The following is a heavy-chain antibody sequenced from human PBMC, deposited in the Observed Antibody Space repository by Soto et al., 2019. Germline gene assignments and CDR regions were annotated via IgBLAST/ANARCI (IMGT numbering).Heavy chain of an antibody. CDR2: IIPILGIA. D-gene: IGHD6-19*01. Sequence: QVQLVQSGAEVKKPGSSVKVSCKASGGTFSSYTISWVRQAPGQGLEWMGRIIPILGIANYAQKFQGRVTITADKSTSTAYMELRSLRSEDTAVYYCPSLAVAGPRDYWGQGTLVTVSS. J-gene: IGHJ4*02. CDR1: GGTFSSYT. CDR3: PSLAVAGPRDY. V-gene: IGHV1-69*02.